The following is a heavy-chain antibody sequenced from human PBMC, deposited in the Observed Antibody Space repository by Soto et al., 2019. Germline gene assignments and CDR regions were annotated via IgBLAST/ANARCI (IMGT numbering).Heavy chain of an antibody. V-gene: IGHV5-51*01. D-gene: IGHD2-15*01. J-gene: IGHJ6*02. CDR3: ARHCSGGSCYSGYYYYGMDV. CDR2: IYPGDSDT. Sequence: GESLKISCKGSGYSFTSYWIGWVRQMPGKGLEWMGIIYPGDSDTRYSPSFQGQVTISADESISTAYLQWSSPKASDTAMYYCARHCSGGSCYSGYYYYGMDVWGQGTTVTVSS. CDR1: GYSFTSYW.